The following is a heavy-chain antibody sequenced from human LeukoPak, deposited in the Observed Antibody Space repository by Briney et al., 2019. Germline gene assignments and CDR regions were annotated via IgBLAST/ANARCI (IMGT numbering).Heavy chain of an antibody. V-gene: IGHV1-8*01. CDR2: MSPNSGNT. D-gene: IGHD6-13*01. Sequence: ASVKVSCKASRYTFSNYDINWVRQATGQGLEWMGWMSPNSGNTGYAQKFQGRVTMTRNTSISTAYMELTSLRSEDTAVYYCARRAGTYYYYYGMDVWGQGTTVTVSS. CDR3: ARRAGTYYYYYGMDV. J-gene: IGHJ6*02. CDR1: RYTFSNYD.